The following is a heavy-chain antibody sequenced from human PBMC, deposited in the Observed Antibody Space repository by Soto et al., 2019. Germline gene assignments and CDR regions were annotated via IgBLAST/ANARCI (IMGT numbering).Heavy chain of an antibody. V-gene: IGHV4-30-2*01. CDR3: ARLGNCLGGSCYPNWFDP. Sequence: QQQLQESGSGLVRPSQTLSLTCAVSGGSISSGDYSWSWIRQPPGKGLEWVGYIYQSGSAYYNPSLKSRVTISLDRSNNHFSLKLTSVTAADTAVYYCARLGNCLGGSCYPNWFDPWGQGTLVTVSS. CDR2: IYQSGSA. J-gene: IGHJ5*02. D-gene: IGHD2-15*01. CDR1: GGSISSGDYS.